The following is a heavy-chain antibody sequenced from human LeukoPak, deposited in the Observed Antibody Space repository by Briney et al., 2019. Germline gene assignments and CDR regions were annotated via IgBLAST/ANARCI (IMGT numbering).Heavy chain of an antibody. CDR2: IYYSGST. J-gene: IGHJ4*02. CDR3: AGGGMVRGVPGIDY. CDR1: GGSISSSSYY. V-gene: IGHV4-61*05. Sequence: SQTLSLTCTVSGGSISSSSYYWGWIRQPPGKGLEWIGYIYYSGSTNYNPSLKSRVTISVDTSKNQFSLKLSSVTAADTAVYYCAGGGMVRGVPGIDYWGQGTLVTVSS. D-gene: IGHD3-10*01.